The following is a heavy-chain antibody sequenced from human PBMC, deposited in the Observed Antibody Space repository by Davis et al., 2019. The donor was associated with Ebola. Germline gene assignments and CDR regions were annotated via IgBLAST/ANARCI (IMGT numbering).Heavy chain of an antibody. CDR1: GGSSRRYY. J-gene: IGHJ4*02. CDR2: INHSGST. V-gene: IGHV4-34*01. CDR3: AGVGLDYIWGSYRFDY. D-gene: IGHD3-16*02. Sequence: PSETLSPTCPAHGGSSRRYYWSWTRQRPGPGLEWIWEINHSGSTNYHPSLKSRVTISVDTSKNQLSRKLSSVTAADTAVYYRAGVGLDYIWGSYRFDYWGQGTLVTVSS.